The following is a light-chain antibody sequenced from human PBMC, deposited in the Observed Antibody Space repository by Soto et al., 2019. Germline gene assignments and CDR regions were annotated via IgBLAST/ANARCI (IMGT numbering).Light chain of an antibody. CDR3: QQYNNWPGT. CDR1: QSVGSN. V-gene: IGKV3-15*01. J-gene: IGKJ1*01. CDR2: GAS. Sequence: EIVLTQSPATLSLSPGERATLSCRASQSVGSNLAWYQQKPGQAPRLLIYGASTRATGIPARFSGSGSGTEFTLTISSLQSEDFAVYYCQQYNNWPGTFGQGTKVDIK.